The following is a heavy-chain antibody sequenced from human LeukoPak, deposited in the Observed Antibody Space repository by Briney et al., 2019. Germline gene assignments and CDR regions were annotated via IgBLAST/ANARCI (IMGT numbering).Heavy chain of an antibody. CDR3: AKDASSSWFFDY. Sequence: GGSLRLSCAASGFTFSSYGMHWVRQDPGKGLEWVAVISYDGSNKYYADSVKGRFTISRDNSKNTLYLQMNSLRAEDTAVYYCAKDASSSWFFDYWGQGTLVTVSS. J-gene: IGHJ4*02. D-gene: IGHD6-13*01. V-gene: IGHV3-30*18. CDR1: GFTFSSYG. CDR2: ISYDGSNK.